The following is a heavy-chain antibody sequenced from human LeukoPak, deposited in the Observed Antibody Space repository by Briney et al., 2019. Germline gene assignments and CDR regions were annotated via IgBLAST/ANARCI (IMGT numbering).Heavy chain of an antibody. CDR2: IRYDGSNK. D-gene: IGHD6-19*01. Sequence: GGSLRLSCAASGSTFSSYGMHWVRQAPGKGLEWVAFIRYDGSNKYYADSVKGRFTISRDNSKNTLYLQMSSLRAEDTAVYYCAKDQGYSSGQPDYWGQGTLVTVSS. CDR3: AKDQGYSSGQPDY. J-gene: IGHJ4*02. CDR1: GSTFSSYG. V-gene: IGHV3-30*02.